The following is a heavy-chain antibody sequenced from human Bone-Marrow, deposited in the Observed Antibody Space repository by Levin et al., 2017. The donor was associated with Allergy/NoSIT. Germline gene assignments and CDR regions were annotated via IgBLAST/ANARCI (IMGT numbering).Heavy chain of an antibody. CDR3: ARVWGSVDY. V-gene: IGHV1-8*01. CDR1: GYPFTSYD. CDR2: MNPNSGDT. J-gene: IGHJ4*02. D-gene: IGHD3-16*01. Sequence: ASVKVSFKASGYPFTSYDINWVRQATGQGLEWMGWMNPNSGDTGYAQKFQGRVTMTRNAAISTAYMELNSLRSEDTAVYYCARVWGSVDYWGQGTLVTVSS.